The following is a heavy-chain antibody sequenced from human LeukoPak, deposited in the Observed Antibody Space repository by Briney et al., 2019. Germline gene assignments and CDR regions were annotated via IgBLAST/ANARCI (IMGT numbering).Heavy chain of an antibody. D-gene: IGHD6-19*01. Sequence: ASVKVSCKASGGTFSSYAISWVRQAPGQGLEWMGGIIPIFGTANYAQKFQGRVTITADESTSTAYMELSSLRSEDTAVYYCATQGYSSGLVGFDYYYYYGMDVWGQGTTVTVSS. CDR3: ATQGYSSGLVGFDYYYYYGMDV. J-gene: IGHJ6*02. V-gene: IGHV1-69*13. CDR2: IIPIFGTA. CDR1: GGTFSSYA.